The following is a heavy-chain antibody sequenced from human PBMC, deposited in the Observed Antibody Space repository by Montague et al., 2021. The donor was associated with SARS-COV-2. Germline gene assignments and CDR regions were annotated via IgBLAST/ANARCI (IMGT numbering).Heavy chain of an antibody. Sequence: SLRLSCAASGFTFSSRSMMWVRQAPGKGLEWVSSISSSSSYIYYADSVKGRFTISRGNANNSLYLQMNSLRAEDTAVYFCVGRGISSSWSRDAFDIWGQGTMVTVSS. D-gene: IGHD6-13*01. V-gene: IGHV3-21*01. CDR3: VGRGISSSWSRDAFDI. J-gene: IGHJ3*02. CDR2: ISSSSSYI. CDR1: GFTFSSRS.